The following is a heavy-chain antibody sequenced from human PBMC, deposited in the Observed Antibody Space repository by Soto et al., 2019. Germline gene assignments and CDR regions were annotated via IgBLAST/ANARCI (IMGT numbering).Heavy chain of an antibody. CDR3: ATSVNSAMAFDY. Sequence: QVQLVQSGAEVRKPGASVKVSCKASGYTFTHYYIHWVRQAPGQGLEWMGIINPNGGVTTYAQKFRAGFTMTRDTSTSTVYMELSSLGSEDSAVYYCATSVNSAMAFDYWGQGTLVTVSS. J-gene: IGHJ4*02. CDR2: INPNGGVT. CDR1: GYTFTHYY. V-gene: IGHV1-46*01. D-gene: IGHD5-18*01.